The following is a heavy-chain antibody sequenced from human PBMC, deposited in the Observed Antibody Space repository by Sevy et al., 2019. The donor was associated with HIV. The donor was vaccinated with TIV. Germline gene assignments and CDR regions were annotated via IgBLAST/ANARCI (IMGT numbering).Heavy chain of an antibody. J-gene: IGHJ3*01. D-gene: IGHD5-12*01. CDR3: ARDGGRDGYNTDAFDL. Sequence: GGSLRISCAASGFTFSSYRMNWVRQAPGKGLEWVSYISSSSSTIYYADSVKGRFTISRDNAKNSLYLQMNSLRDEDTAAYYCARDGGRDGYNTDAFDLWGQGTMVTVSS. CDR2: ISSSSSTI. CDR1: GFTFSSYR. V-gene: IGHV3-48*02.